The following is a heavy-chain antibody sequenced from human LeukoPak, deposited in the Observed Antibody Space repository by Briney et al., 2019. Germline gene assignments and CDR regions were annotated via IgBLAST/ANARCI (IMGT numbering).Heavy chain of an antibody. Sequence: SQTLSLTCAISGDSVSTNTAAWNWIRQSPSRGLEWLGRAYYRSKWYTDYAVSVKSRITINPDTSKNQFSLQLNSVTPEDTAVYFCARDGWPAFDYWGQGTLVTVSS. CDR1: GDSVSTNTAA. CDR2: AYYRSKWYT. CDR3: ARDGWPAFDY. D-gene: IGHD2-15*01. J-gene: IGHJ4*02. V-gene: IGHV6-1*01.